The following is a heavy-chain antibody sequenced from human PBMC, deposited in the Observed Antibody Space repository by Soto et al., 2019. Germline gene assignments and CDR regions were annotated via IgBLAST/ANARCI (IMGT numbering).Heavy chain of an antibody. D-gene: IGHD6-19*01. CDR3: ASVGYTSVRSFDY. V-gene: IGHV3-74*01. J-gene: IGHJ4*02. CDR2: INTDGTNT. CDR1: GFTFSNYW. Sequence: PGGSLRLSCAASGFTFSNYWMHWVRQAPGKGLVWVSRINTDGTNTHYADSVKGRFTISRDNAKNTVYLQMNSPRAEGTAVYYCASVGYTSVRSFDYWGQGTLVTVSS.